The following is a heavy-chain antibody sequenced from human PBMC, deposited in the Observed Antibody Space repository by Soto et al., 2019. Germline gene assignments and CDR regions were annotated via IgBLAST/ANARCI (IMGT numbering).Heavy chain of an antibody. CDR1: GSSFTSYG. CDR3: ARDQVFEDSRGNLAGY. J-gene: IGHJ4*02. CDR2: ISTHDGTS. D-gene: IGHD3-22*01. V-gene: IGHV1-18*01. Sequence: ASVKVSCKASGSSFTSYGINWVRQVPGQGLEWMGWISTHDGTSNYAQKVQGRVTMTTDESTSTAYMELRSLRSDDTAVYYCARDQVFEDSRGNLAGYWGQGTLVTVSS.